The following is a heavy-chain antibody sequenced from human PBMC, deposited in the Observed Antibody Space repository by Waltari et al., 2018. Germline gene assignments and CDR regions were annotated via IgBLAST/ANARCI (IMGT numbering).Heavy chain of an antibody. J-gene: IGHJ5*02. CDR3: ARTYYDFWSGYSVLDWFDP. V-gene: IGHV4-39*01. D-gene: IGHD3-3*01. CDR2: INYSGRT. Sequence: QLQLQESGPGLVKPSETLSLTCTVSGGSISSSSYYWGWIRQPPGKGLEWIGSINYSGRTYYNPSLKSRVTISVDTSKNQFSLKLSSVTAADAAVYYCARTYYDFWSGYSVLDWFDPWGQGTLVTVSS. CDR1: GGSISSSSYY.